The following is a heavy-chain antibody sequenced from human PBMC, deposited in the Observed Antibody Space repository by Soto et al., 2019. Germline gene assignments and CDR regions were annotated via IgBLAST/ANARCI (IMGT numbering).Heavy chain of an antibody. CDR2: ISSSSSTI. CDR3: ARDRVVPAASNDAFDI. CDR1: GFTFSSYS. J-gene: IGHJ3*02. D-gene: IGHD2-2*01. V-gene: IGHV3-48*02. Sequence: ESGGGLVQPGGSLRLSCAASGFTFSSYSMNWVRQAAGKGLEWVSYISSSSSTIYYADSVKGRFTISRDNAKNSLYLQMNSLRDEDTAVYYCARDRVVPAASNDAFDIWGQGTMVTVSS.